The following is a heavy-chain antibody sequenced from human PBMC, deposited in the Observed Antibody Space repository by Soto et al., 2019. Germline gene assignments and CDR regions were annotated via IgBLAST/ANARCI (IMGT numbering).Heavy chain of an antibody. CDR1: GNTFTSYD. CDR3: ARGRASGSYYLLDY. D-gene: IGHD3-10*01. J-gene: IGHJ4*02. V-gene: IGHV1-8*01. Sequence: WASVKVSCKASGNTFTSYDINWVRQATGHGLEWMGWINPNSGNIGYAQKFQGRVTMTRDTAIRTAYMEVSRLRSDDTAVYYCARGRASGSYYLLDYWGQGTLGTVS. CDR2: INPNSGNI.